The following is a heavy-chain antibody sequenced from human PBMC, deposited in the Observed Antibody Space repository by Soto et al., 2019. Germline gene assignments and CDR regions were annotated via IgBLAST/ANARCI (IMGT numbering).Heavy chain of an antibody. D-gene: IGHD4-17*01. CDR2: INPSGGAT. CDR1: GYTFTSYY. CDR3: ARDRELLHGDSTASYFDY. Sequence: QVQLVQSGAEVKKPGASVKVSCKASGYTFTSYYIHWVRQAPGQGLEWMEIINPSGGATSYAQKFQGRVTMTRDTSTSTVYMEVSSLRSEDTAVYYCARDRELLHGDSTASYFDYWGQGTLVTVSS. V-gene: IGHV1-46*01. J-gene: IGHJ4*02.